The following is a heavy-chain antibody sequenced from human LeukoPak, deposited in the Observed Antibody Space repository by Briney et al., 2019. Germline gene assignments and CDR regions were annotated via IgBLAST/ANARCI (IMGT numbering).Heavy chain of an antibody. CDR2: ISYDASNK. V-gene: IGHV3-30*18. CDR3: AKSHGYSYGFDY. CDR1: GFTFSSYG. J-gene: IGHJ4*02. D-gene: IGHD5-18*01. Sequence: GGSLRLSCAASGFTFSSYGMHWVRQAPGKGLEWVAVISYDASNKYYADSVKGRFTISRDNSKNTLYLQMNSLRAEDAAVYYCAKSHGYSYGFDYWGQGTLVTVSS.